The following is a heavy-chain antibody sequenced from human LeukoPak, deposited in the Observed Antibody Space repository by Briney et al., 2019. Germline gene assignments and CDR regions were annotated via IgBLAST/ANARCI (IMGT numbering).Heavy chain of an antibody. J-gene: IGHJ5*02. Sequence: ASVKVSCKASGYTFTRYDINWVRQATGQGLEWMGWMNPNSCNTGYAQKFQGRFTMTRNTSIITAYMELSSLRSEDTAVYYCARGHVWFGESTIGGSWFDPWGQGTLVTVSS. CDR1: GYTFTRYD. CDR2: MNPNSCNT. V-gene: IGHV1-8*01. D-gene: IGHD3-10*01. CDR3: ARGHVWFGESTIGGSWFDP.